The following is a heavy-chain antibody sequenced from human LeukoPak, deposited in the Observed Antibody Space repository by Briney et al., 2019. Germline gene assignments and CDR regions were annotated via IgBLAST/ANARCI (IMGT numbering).Heavy chain of an antibody. CDR3: ARDRISAAVLDY. CDR1: GYDFITYG. CDR2: INPYHGKT. Sequence: GASVNVSCNASGYDFITYGFSWVRQAPGQGLERMGWINPYHGKTKYAQKFQDRVTLTTETSTAKAHMELRRLSADDTAIYFCARDRISAAVLDYWGPGTLVTVSS. V-gene: IGHV1-18*01. J-gene: IGHJ4*02. D-gene: IGHD6-13*01.